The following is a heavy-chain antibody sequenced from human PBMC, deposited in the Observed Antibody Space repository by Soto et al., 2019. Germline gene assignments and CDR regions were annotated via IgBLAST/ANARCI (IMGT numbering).Heavy chain of an antibody. CDR2: IDPSVSYT. V-gene: IGHV5-10-1*01. Sequence: GESLTISCKGSGYRFTSYWISRVRQMPGKGLEWMGRIDPSVSYTNYSPSFQGHVTISADKSITTAYLQWSSLKASDTAMYYCARQTIPQILMGTSPFDTWGQGTMVTVS. J-gene: IGHJ3*02. D-gene: IGHD2-15*01. CDR3: ARQTIPQILMGTSPFDT. CDR1: GYRFTSYW.